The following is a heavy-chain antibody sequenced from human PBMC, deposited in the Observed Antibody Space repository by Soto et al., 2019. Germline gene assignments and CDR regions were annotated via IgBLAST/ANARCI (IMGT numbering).Heavy chain of an antibody. J-gene: IGHJ6*02. D-gene: IGHD2-2*01. Sequence: QVQLVQSGAEVKKPGSSVKVSCKASGGTFSSYAISWVRQAPGQGLEWMGGIIPIFGTANYAQKSQGRVTITADESTSTAYMELSRLRSEDTVVYYCASYCSSTSCSGVVYYGMDVWGQGTTVTVSS. V-gene: IGHV1-69*01. CDR1: GGTFSSYA. CDR2: IIPIFGTA. CDR3: ASYCSSTSCSGVVYYGMDV.